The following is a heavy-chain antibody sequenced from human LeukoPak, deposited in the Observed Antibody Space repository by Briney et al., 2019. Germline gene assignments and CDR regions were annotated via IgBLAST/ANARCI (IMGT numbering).Heavy chain of an antibody. CDR3: VRVAVGLTRIWHHYYYGMDV. Sequence: ASVKVSCKASGYSFTSYEINWVRQATGQGLEWMGWMNPDSGNTGFAQKFQGRVTMTRSTSISTAYMELSSLRSEDTAVYFCVRVAVGLTRIWHHYYYGMDVWGQGTTVTVSS. J-gene: IGHJ6*02. V-gene: IGHV1-8*01. CDR2: MNPDSGNT. CDR1: GYSFTSYE. D-gene: IGHD2-15*01.